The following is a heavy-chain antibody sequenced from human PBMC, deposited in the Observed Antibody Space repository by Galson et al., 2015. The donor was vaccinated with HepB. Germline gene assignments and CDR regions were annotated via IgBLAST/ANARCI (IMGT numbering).Heavy chain of an antibody. CDR2: ITGSGSTI. CDR1: GFTFSDYY. J-gene: IGHJ6*03. V-gene: IGHV3-11*01. CDR3: ARDLEVATPYYYYYYMDV. D-gene: IGHD5-12*01. Sequence: SLRLSCAASGFTFSDYYMSWIRQAPGKGLEWVSYITGSGSTIYYADSVKGRFTISRDNAKNSLYLQMNSLRAEDTAVYYCARDLEVATPYYYYYYMDVWGKGTTVTVSS.